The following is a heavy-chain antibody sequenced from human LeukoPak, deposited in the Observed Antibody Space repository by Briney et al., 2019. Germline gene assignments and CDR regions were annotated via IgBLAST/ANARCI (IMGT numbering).Heavy chain of an antibody. V-gene: IGHV3-74*01. D-gene: IGHD3-22*01. CDR1: GFSFSSYW. J-gene: IGHJ1*01. CDR2: IKSDGKT. Sequence: GGSLRLSCAASGFSFSSYWIHWVRQAPGKGLVWVSRIKSDGKTNYADSVKGRFTISRDNAKNTVSLQMNSLRAEDTGVYYCARAPSEIGGYYPEYFRHWGQGTLVTVSS. CDR3: ARAPSEIGGYYPEYFRH.